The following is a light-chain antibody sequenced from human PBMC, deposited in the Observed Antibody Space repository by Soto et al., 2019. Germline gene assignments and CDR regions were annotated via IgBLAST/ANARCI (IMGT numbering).Light chain of an antibody. CDR1: LGISNY. V-gene: IGKV1-27*01. Sequence: IQMTQSPSSLSASVGDRVTITCRASLGISNYLAWYQQKPGKVPKLLIYAASALQSGVPSRFSGSGSGTDFTLTINTLQPEDVATYYCQKYNGGPLTFGGGTKVEIK. CDR3: QKYNGGPLT. J-gene: IGKJ4*01. CDR2: AAS.